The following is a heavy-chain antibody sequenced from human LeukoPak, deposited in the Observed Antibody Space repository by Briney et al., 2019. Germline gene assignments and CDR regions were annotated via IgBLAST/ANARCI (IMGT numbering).Heavy chain of an antibody. D-gene: IGHD6-6*01. CDR3: ARLEYSSSSAAWDY. CDR1: GYTFTSYC. Sequence: ASVKVSCKASGYTFTSYCISWVRQAPGQGLEWMGWISAYNGNTNSAQKLQGRVTMTTDTSASTTYMELRSLRSDDTAVYYCARLEYSSSSAAWDYWGQGTLVTVSS. CDR2: ISAYNGNT. V-gene: IGHV1-18*01. J-gene: IGHJ4*02.